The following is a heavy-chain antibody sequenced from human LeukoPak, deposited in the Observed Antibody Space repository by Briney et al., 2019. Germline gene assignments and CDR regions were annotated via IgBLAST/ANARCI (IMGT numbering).Heavy chain of an antibody. V-gene: IGHV3-21*01. CDR2: ISSSSIDI. Sequence: SGGSLRLSCAASGFIFSSYSMNWVRQAPGQGLEWVSSISSSSIDIHYADSVKGRFTISRDNAKNSLYLQMSSLRAEDTAVYYCASEETTNGGWTPNYWGQGTLVTVSS. D-gene: IGHD6-19*01. J-gene: IGHJ4*02. CDR3: ASEETTNGGWTPNY. CDR1: GFIFSSYS.